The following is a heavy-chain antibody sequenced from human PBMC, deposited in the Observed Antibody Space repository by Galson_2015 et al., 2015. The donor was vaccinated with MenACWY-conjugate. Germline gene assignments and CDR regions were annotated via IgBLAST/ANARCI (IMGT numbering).Heavy chain of an antibody. J-gene: IGHJ1*01. CDR3: ARQNGGNSAFLTGWYFQH. CDR2: IYYSGST. V-gene: IGHV4-39*01. CDR1: GGSISSSSYY. Sequence: ETLSLTCTVSGGSISSSSYYWGWIRQPPGKGLEWIGSIYYSGSTYYNPSLKSRVTISVDTSKNQSSLKLSSVTAADTAVYYCARQNGGNSAFLTGWYFQHWGQGTLVTVSS. D-gene: IGHD4-23*01.